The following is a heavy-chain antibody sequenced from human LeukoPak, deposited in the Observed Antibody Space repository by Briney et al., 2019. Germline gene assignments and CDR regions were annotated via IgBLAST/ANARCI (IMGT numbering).Heavy chain of an antibody. V-gene: IGHV4-61*01. CDR3: AREGWYYYDSSGENAFDI. CDR2: IYYSGST. D-gene: IGHD3-22*01. Sequence: SETLSLTCTVSGGSISSSSYYWSWIRQPPGKGLEWIGYIYYSGSTNYNPSLKSRVTISVDTSKNQFSLKLSSVTAADTAVYYCAREGWYYYDSSGENAFDIWGQGTMVTVSS. CDR1: GGSISSSSYY. J-gene: IGHJ3*02.